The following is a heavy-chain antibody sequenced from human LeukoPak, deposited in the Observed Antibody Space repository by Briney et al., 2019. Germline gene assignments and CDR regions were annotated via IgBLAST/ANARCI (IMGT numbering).Heavy chain of an antibody. Sequence: PSETLSLTCTVSGASINNFYWSWIRQPPGKGLEWIGYIYYNGNTYYNPSLRSRVTMSVDTSKNQFSLKLNSVTAADTTVYYFARHVLGDYDYWGQGTLVTVSS. J-gene: IGHJ4*02. V-gene: IGHV4-59*08. CDR2: IYYNGNT. CDR1: GASINNFY. D-gene: IGHD2-8*01. CDR3: ARHVLGDYDY.